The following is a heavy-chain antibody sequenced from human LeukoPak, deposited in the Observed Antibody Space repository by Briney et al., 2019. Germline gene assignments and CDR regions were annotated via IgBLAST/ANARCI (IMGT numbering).Heavy chain of an antibody. D-gene: IGHD6-13*01. J-gene: IGHJ5*02. CDR1: GGSISSYY. CDR3: ARSDPYSNNWYFWFDP. V-gene: IGHV4-59*08. Sequence: PSETLSLTCTVSGGSISSYYWSWIRQPPGKGLEWIGYIYYSGSTNYNPSLKSRVTISVDTSKNQFSLKLSSVTAADTAVYYCARSDPYSNNWYFWFDPWGQGTLVTVSS. CDR2: IYYSGST.